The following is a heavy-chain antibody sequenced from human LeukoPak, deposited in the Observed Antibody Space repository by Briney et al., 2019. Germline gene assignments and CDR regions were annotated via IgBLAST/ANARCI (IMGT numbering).Heavy chain of an antibody. CDR1: GFTFSDYY. D-gene: IGHD3-10*01. Sequence: GGSLRLSCAASGFTFSDYYMSWIRQAPGKGLEWVSYISSSGSTIYYADSVKGRFTISRDNAKNSLYLQMNSLRAVDTAVYYCARKGSGSYYNAYFDYWGQGTLVTVSS. CDR3: ARKGSGSYYNAYFDY. CDR2: ISSSGSTI. V-gene: IGHV3-11*01. J-gene: IGHJ4*02.